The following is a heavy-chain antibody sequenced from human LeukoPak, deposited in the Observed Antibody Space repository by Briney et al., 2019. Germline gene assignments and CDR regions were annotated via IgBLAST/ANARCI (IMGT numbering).Heavy chain of an antibody. CDR1: GFTFSTYV. D-gene: IGHD5-12*01. V-gene: IGHV3-23*01. Sequence: GGSLRLSCAASGFTFSTYVMSWVRQAPGKGLKWVSGICVSGDNTYYADCVKGRFTISRDNSKNPVHLQMNSLRAEDTAVYYCAKGSGYDTDFVNWGQGTLVSVSS. CDR3: AKGSGYDTDFVN. CDR2: ICVSGDNT. J-gene: IGHJ4*02.